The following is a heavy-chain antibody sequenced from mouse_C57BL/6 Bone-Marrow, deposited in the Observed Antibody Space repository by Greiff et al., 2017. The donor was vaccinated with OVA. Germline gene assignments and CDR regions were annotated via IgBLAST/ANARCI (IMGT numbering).Heavy chain of an antibody. D-gene: IGHD1-1*01. CDR1: GFTFSDYG. J-gene: IGHJ1*03. CDR3: ARAVVAPLWYFDV. Sequence: EVHLVESGGGLVKPGGSLKLSCAASGFTFSDYGMHWVRQAPEKGLEWVAYISSGRSTIYYADTVKGRFTISRDNAKNTLFLQMTSLRSDDTAMYYCARAVVAPLWYFDVWGTGTTVTVSS. CDR2: ISSGRSTI. V-gene: IGHV5-17*01.